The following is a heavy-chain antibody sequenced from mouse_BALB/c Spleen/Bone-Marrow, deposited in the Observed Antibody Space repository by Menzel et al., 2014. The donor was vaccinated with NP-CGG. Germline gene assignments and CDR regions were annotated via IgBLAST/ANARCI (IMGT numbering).Heavy chain of an antibody. V-gene: IGHV14-1*02. CDR3: TNFGPFDY. J-gene: IGHJ2*01. CDR1: GFNIKNYY. Sequence: EVKLMESGAELVRPGALVKLSCKASGFNIKNYYIHWVRQRPEQGLERIGLIDPENGNTIFDPKFQGKASMTADTSSNTAYLQLSSLTSEDAAVYYCTNFGPFDYWGPGTTPTVSS. CDR2: IDPENGNT.